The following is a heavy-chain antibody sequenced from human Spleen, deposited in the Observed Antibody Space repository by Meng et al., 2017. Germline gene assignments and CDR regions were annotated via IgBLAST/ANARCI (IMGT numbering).Heavy chain of an antibody. CDR2: IDPKNGDT. Sequence: ASVKVSCKPSGYNFPDYYIHWVRQAPGQGLEWMGRIDPKNGDTHYAQKFQGRVTMTGDTSISTAYLQWSSLKASDTAMYYCARSEWDYYDSSGYFNDAFDIWGQGTMVTVSS. V-gene: IGHV1-2*06. D-gene: IGHD3-22*01. CDR3: ARSEWDYYDSSGYFNDAFDI. J-gene: IGHJ3*02. CDR1: GYNFPDYY.